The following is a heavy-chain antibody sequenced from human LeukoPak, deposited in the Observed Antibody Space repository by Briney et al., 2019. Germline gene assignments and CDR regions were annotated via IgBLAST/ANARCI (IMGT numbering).Heavy chain of an antibody. CDR2: ITSSRSYI. CDR1: GFTFSSYS. J-gene: IGHJ4*02. Sequence: GGSLTPSCAASGFTFSSYSKNGLPHAPGKGLEWGSSITSSRSYIYYADSVKGRFTISRDNAKNSLYLQMNSLRAEDTAVYYCARDLRRIITVTPGLDYWGQGTLVTVSS. D-gene: IGHD4-17*01. V-gene: IGHV3-21*01. CDR3: ARDLRRIITVTPGLDY.